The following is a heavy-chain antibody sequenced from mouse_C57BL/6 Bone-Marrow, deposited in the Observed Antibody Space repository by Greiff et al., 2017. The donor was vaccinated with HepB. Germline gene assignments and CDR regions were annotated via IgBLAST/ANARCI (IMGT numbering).Heavy chain of an antibody. Sequence: EVQGVESGGGLVQPGGSMKLSCAASGFTFSDAWMDWVRQSPEKGLEWVAEIRNKANNHATYYAESVKGRFTISRDDSKSSAYLQMNSLRAEDTGIYYCTRGGSSYWYFDVWGTGTTVTVSS. J-gene: IGHJ1*03. CDR3: TRGGSSYWYFDV. CDR2: IRNKANNHAT. D-gene: IGHD1-1*01. CDR1: GFTFSDAW. V-gene: IGHV6-6*01.